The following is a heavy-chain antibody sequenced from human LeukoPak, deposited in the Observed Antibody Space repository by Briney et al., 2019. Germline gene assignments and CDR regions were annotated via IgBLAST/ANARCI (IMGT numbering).Heavy chain of an antibody. Sequence: GRSLRLSCAASGFTFNRYAMHWVRQAPGKGLEWVALISYDGSDKYYADSVKGRFTISRDNSKNTLYVQMNSLRAEDTAVYYCARGSYSSSWKTFDYWGQGTLVTVSS. CDR3: ARGSYSSSWKTFDY. CDR1: GFTFNRYA. CDR2: ISYDGSDK. V-gene: IGHV3-30*04. J-gene: IGHJ4*02. D-gene: IGHD6-13*01.